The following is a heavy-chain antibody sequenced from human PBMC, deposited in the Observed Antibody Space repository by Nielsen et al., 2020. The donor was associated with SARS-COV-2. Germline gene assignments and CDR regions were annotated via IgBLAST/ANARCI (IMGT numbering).Heavy chain of an antibody. J-gene: IGHJ4*02. CDR1: GFTFSSYG. D-gene: IGHD3-9*01. V-gene: IGHV3-30*03. CDR3: AGDGGGGYDIREGFDY. CDR2: ISYDGSNK. Sequence: GGSLRLSCAASGFTFSSYGMHWVRQAPGKGLEWVAVISYDGSNKYYADSVKGRFTISRDNSKNTLYLQMDSLRAEDTAMYYCAGDGGGGYDIREGFDYWGQGTLVTVSS.